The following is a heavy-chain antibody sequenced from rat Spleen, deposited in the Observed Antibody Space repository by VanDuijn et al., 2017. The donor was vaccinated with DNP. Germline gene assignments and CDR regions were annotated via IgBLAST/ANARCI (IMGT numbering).Heavy chain of an antibody. Sequence: QVQLKESGPGLVQPSETLSLTCTVSGFSLTSYSVSWVRQPSGKGPEWMGRMWYDGDTAYNSALKSRLSISRDTSKNQVFLKMNSLQTEDIATYYGARGGGSYFDYWGQGVMVTVSS. J-gene: IGHJ2*01. V-gene: IGHV2-34*01. D-gene: IGHD5-1*01. CDR3: ARGGGSYFDY. CDR1: GFSLTSYS. CDR2: MWYDGDT.